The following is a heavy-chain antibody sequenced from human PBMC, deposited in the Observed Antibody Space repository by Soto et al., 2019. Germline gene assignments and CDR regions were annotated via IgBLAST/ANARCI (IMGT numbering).Heavy chain of an antibody. J-gene: IGHJ4*02. Sequence: QLQLQESGPGLVKPSETLSLTCTVSGGSISSSTYYWGWIRQPPGKGLEWIGSIYYSGSTYYNPSLNSRVTIAVDTSKNQFSLKVNSVTAADTAVYYCARLVLRWRTGTGDYWGQGTLVTVSS. CDR1: GGSISSSTYY. D-gene: IGHD4-17*01. V-gene: IGHV4-39*01. CDR2: IYYSGST. CDR3: ARLVLRWRTGTGDY.